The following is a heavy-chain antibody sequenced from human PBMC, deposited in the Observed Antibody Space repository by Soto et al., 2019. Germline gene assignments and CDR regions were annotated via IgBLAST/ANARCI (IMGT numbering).Heavy chain of an antibody. J-gene: IGHJ4*02. CDR3: ARAAPFNYGGNSGFDY. CDR2: IKSDGSGT. D-gene: IGHD4-17*01. V-gene: IGHV3-74*01. CDR1: GFSLSSSW. Sequence: GGPLSLSCPVSGFSLSSSWMHWFRRAPGKWLVWVSHIKSDGSGTSYADSVKGRFSISRDNAENTLYLQMNSLRAEDTAVYYCARAAPFNYGGNSGFDYWGQGTLVTVSS.